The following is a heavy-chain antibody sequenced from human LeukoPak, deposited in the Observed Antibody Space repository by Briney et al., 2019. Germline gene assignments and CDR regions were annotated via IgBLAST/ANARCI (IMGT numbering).Heavy chain of an antibody. V-gene: IGHV3-11*01. Sequence: GGSLRLSCAASGFTFNDYYMSWIRQAPGKGLEWLSYINIGGTNTRYADSVKGRFTISRDNAKKSLYLEMNNLRAEDTAVYYCATDGAGFDTWGQGVLVTVSS. CDR3: ATDGAGFDT. CDR2: INIGGTNT. J-gene: IGHJ5*02. CDR1: GFTFNDYY.